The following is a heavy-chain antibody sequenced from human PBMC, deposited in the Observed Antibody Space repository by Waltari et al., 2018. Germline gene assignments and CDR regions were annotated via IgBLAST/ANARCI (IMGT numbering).Heavy chain of an antibody. CDR1: GFTFRSYA. D-gene: IGHD2-2*01. CDR3: AKEPDVVPAASDY. V-gene: IGHV3-23*01. CDR2: ISGSGGST. J-gene: IGHJ4*02. Sequence: EVQLLESGGGLVQPGGSLRLSCAASGFTFRSYAMSWVRPAPGKGLEWVSAISGSGGSTYYADSVKGRFTISRDNSKNTLYLQMNSLRAEDTAVYYCAKEPDVVPAASDYWGQGTLVTVSS.